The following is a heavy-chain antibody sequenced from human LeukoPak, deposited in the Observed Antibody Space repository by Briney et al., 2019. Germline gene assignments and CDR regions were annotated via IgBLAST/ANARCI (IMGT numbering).Heavy chain of an antibody. Sequence: GGSLRLSCAASGFTVSSNYMSWVRQAPGKGLEWVSVIYSGCRTYYADSVKGRFTISRDNSKNTLYLQMNSLRAEDTAVYYCARGVTTGNWYFDLWGRGTLVTVSS. J-gene: IGHJ2*01. CDR1: GFTVSSNY. V-gene: IGHV3-66*01. CDR3: ARGVTTGNWYFDL. D-gene: IGHD4-17*01. CDR2: IYSGCRT.